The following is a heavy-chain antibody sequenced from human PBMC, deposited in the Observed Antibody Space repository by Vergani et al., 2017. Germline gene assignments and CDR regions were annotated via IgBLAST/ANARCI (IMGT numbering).Heavy chain of an antibody. V-gene: IGHV1-69*01. D-gene: IGHD2-15*01. J-gene: IGHJ3*02. CDR2: IIPSFGTA. CDR1: GGTFSSYA. CDR3: ARDLXCSGGSCYSGPFGAFDI. Sequence: QVQLVQSGAEVKKPGSSVKVSCKASGGTFSSYAISWVRQAPGQGLEWMGGIIPSFGTANYAQKFQGRVTITADESTSTAYMELSSLRSEDTAVYYCARDLXCSGGSCYSGPFGAFDIWGQGTMVTVSS.